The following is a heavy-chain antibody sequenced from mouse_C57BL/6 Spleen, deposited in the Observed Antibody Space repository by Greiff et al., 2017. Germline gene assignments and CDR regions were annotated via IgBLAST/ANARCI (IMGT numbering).Heavy chain of an antibody. CDR1: GFNIKDDY. V-gene: IGHV14-4*01. CDR3: TTYYSNYGAMDY. D-gene: IGHD2-5*01. J-gene: IGHJ4*01. Sequence: VQLQQSGAELVRPGASVKLSCTASGFNIKDDYMHWVKQRPEQGLEWIGWIDPENGDTEYASKFQGKATITADTSSNTAYLQLSRLTSEDTAVYYCTTYYSNYGAMDYWGQGTSVTVSS. CDR2: IDPENGDT.